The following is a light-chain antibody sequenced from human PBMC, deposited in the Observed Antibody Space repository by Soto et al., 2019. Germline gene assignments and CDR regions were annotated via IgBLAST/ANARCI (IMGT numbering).Light chain of an antibody. CDR2: AAS. CDR1: QGIISY. J-gene: IGKJ1*01. CDR3: QQYYSYPRT. V-gene: IGKV1-8*01. Sequence: AIRMTQSPSSLSASTGDRVTITCLASQGIISYLAWYQQKPGKAPKLLIYAASTLQSGVPSRFSGSGSGTDFPLTISCLQSEDFETYYCQQYYSYPRTFGQGTKVDLK.